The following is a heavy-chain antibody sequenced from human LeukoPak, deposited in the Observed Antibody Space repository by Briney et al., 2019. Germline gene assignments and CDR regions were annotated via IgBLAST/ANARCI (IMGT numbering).Heavy chain of an antibody. Sequence: PGASLQICCTGSGYICTSYWIGWVRQMPGKGLEWMGIIYAADSDTRYSPSFQGQVAISADKSISTAYLQWSGLKASDTAMYYCARLEFGGLYTWGRGTLVTVSS. V-gene: IGHV5-51*01. CDR1: GYICTSYW. J-gene: IGHJ5*02. D-gene: IGHD3-10*01. CDR3: ARLEFGGLYT. CDR2: IYAADSDT.